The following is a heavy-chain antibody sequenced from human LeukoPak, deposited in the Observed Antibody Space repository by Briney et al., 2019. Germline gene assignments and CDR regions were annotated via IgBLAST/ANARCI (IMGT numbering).Heavy chain of an antibody. CDR3: ARAIVVVVTAPPYWYFDL. CDR2: IYNFGST. Sequence: SETLSLTCTVSGDSISRYYWSWIRQPPGKGLEWVGHIYNFGSTNYNPSLKSRVTISVDTSKNQFSLKLSSVTAADTAVYYCARAIVVVVTAPPYWYFDLWGRGTLVTVSS. V-gene: IGHV4-4*08. CDR1: GDSISRYY. J-gene: IGHJ2*01. D-gene: IGHD2-21*02.